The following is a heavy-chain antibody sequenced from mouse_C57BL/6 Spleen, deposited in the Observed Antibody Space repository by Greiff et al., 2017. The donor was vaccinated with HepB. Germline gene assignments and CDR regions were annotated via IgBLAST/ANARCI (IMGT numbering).Heavy chain of an antibody. D-gene: IGHD2-5*01. J-gene: IGHJ3*01. V-gene: IGHV5-9*01. CDR3: ARQGSYYSNTGFAY. CDR1: GFTFSSYT. CDR2: ISGGGGNT. Sequence: EVQRVESGGGLVKPGGSLKLSCAASGFTFSSYTMSWVRQTPEKRLEWVATISGGGGNTYYPDSVKGRFTISIDNAKNTLYLQMSSLRSEDTALFYCARQGSYYSNTGFAYWGQGTLVTVSA.